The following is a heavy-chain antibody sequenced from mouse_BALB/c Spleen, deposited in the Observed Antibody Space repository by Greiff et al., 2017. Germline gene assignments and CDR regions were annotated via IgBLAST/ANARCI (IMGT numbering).Heavy chain of an antibody. V-gene: IGHV1-80*01. CDR3: ARGGRSYYFDY. J-gene: IGHJ2*01. CDR2: IYPGDGDT. CDR1: GYAFSSYW. Sequence: QVQLKQSGAELVRPGSSVKISCKASGYAFSSYWMNWVKQRPGQGLEWIGQIYPGDGDTNYNGKFKGKATLTADKSSSTAYMQLSSLTSEDSAVYFCARGGRSYYFDYWGQGTTLTVSS.